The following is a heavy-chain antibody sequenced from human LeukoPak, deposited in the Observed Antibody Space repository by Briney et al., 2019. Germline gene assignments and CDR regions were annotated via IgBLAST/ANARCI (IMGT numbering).Heavy chain of an antibody. CDR1: GYTFTSYY. J-gene: IGHJ4*02. CDR2: INPSGSST. V-gene: IGHV1-46*01. CDR3: ARVWDTAVMDY. Sequence: ASVKVSCKVSGYTFTSYYMHWVRQAPGQGLEWMGVINPSGSSTSYAQKFQGRVTMTRDTSTSTVYMELSSLRSEDTAVYYCARVWDTAVMDYWGQGTLVTVSS. D-gene: IGHD5-18*01.